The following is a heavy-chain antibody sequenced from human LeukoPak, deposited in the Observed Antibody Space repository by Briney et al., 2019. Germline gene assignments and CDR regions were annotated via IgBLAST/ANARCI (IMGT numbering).Heavy chain of an antibody. Sequence: GGSVRLSCAASGFTFSSYAMSWVRQAPGKGLEWVAGINGSGGSTYYADSVKGRFTITRDNSKNTLYLQMNSLRAEDTAVYYCAKWARYSSSAFDPWGQGTLVTVSS. CDR1: GFTFSSYA. V-gene: IGHV3-23*01. D-gene: IGHD6-13*01. CDR2: INGSGGST. CDR3: AKWARYSSSAFDP. J-gene: IGHJ5*02.